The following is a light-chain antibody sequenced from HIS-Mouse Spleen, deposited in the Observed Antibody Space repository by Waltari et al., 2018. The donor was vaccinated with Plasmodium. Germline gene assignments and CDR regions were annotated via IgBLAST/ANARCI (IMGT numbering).Light chain of an antibody. J-gene: IGLJ3*02. Sequence: SYELTQPPSSPVSPGQTARITCSRHSLPKKYAYWYQQKSGQAPVLVIYEDSKRPSGIPERFSGSSSGTMATLTISGAQVEDEADYYCYSTDSSGNHRVFGGGTKLTVL. CDR3: YSTDSSGNHRV. V-gene: IGLV3-10*01. CDR1: SLPKKY. CDR2: EDS.